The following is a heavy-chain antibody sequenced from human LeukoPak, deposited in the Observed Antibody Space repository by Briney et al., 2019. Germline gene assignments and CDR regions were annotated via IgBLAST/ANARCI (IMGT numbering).Heavy chain of an antibody. CDR3: ASRLMVRGVIRRKTPFDP. V-gene: IGHV4-34*01. D-gene: IGHD3-10*01. Sequence: SETLSLTCAVYGGSFSGYYWSWIRQPPGKGPEWIGEINHSGSTNYNPSLKSRVTISVDTSKNQFSLKLSSVTAADTAVYYCASRLMVRGVIRRKTPFDPWGQGTLVTVSS. CDR2: INHSGST. J-gene: IGHJ5*02. CDR1: GGSFSGYY.